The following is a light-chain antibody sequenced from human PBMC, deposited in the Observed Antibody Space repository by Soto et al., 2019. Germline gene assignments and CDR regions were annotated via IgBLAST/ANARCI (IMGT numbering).Light chain of an antibody. J-gene: IGKJ1*01. Sequence: EIQLTQSPSFLSASVGDRVTITCRASQDISSYLAWYQQKPGKVPKLLIYAASTLQGGVPSRFSGSGSGTEFTLTISSLQPEDFATYYCQQLNSYPRTFGQGTKVEIK. V-gene: IGKV1-9*01. CDR1: QDISSY. CDR2: AAS. CDR3: QQLNSYPRT.